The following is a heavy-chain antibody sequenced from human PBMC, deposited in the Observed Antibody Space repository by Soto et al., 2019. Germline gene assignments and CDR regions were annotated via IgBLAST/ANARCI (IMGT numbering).Heavy chain of an antibody. CDR3: ARVPDR. D-gene: IGHD2-2*01. V-gene: IGHV4-30-2*01. J-gene: IGHJ5*02. CDR2: IYHSGST. CDR1: GGSISSGGYS. Sequence: SETLSLTCTVSGGSISSGGYSWSWIRQPPGKGLEWIGYIYHSGSTYYNPSLKSRVTISVDRSKNQFSLKLSSVTAAETAVYYCARVPDRWGQGTLVTVPQ.